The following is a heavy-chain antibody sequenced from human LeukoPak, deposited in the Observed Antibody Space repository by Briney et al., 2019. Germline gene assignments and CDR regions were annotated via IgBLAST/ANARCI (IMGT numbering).Heavy chain of an antibody. D-gene: IGHD6-13*01. CDR2: ISSSGSTM. J-gene: IGHJ4*02. V-gene: IGHV3-11*01. CDR1: GFTFSDYY. Sequence: GGSLRLSWAASGFTFSDYYMSWIRQARGKGLEWVSFISSSGSTMYYADSVKGRFTISMDNAKNSLYLQMNSLRAEDTAVYYCARDIGYSSSRYYFHYWGQGTLVTVSS. CDR3: ARDIGYSSSRYYFHY.